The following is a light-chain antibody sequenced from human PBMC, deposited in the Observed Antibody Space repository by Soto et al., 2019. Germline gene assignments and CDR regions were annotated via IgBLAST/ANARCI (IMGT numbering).Light chain of an antibody. CDR3: SSFAGTNSFV. CDR1: SSDVGGYNY. J-gene: IGLJ1*01. CDR2: EVT. Sequence: QSALTQPPSASGSPGQSVTISCTGTSSDVGGYNYVSWYQQHPGKVPKLMIYEVTRRPSGVPDRIFASKSDTTASLTVSGLQAEDEADYYCSSFAGTNSFVFGTGTKLTVL. V-gene: IGLV2-8*01.